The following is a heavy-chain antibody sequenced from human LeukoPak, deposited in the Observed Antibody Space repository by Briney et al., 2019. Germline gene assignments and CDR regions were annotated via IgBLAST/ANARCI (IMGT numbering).Heavy chain of an antibody. D-gene: IGHD3-3*01. CDR1: GFTFSSYW. CDR3: ARVRDYTPEYFQH. CDR2: INSDGSST. Sequence: GGSLRLSCAASGFTFSSYWMHWVRQAPGKGLLWVSRINSDGSSTSYADSVKGRFTISRDNAKNTLYLQMNSLRAEDTAVYYCARVRDYTPEYFQHWGQGTLVTVSS. J-gene: IGHJ1*01. V-gene: IGHV3-74*01.